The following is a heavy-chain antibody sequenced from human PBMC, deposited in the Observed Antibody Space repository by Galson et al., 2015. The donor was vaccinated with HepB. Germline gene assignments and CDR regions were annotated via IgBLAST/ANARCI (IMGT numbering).Heavy chain of an antibody. CDR3: ARGGGHNWNAYFDY. CDR1: GGTFSNYA. D-gene: IGHD1-1*01. CDR2: IIPISRTP. Sequence: SVKVSCKASGGTFSNYAISWVRQAPGQGLEWKGGIIPISRTPKSAQKFQGRVTITADEFTSTAYMELSSLRSEDTAVYYCARGGGHNWNAYFDYWGQGTLVTVSS. J-gene: IGHJ4*02. V-gene: IGHV1-69*13.